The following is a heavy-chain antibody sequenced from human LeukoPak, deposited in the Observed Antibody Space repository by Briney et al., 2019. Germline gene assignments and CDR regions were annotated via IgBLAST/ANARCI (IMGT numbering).Heavy chain of an antibody. CDR3: ARSASGRETDY. J-gene: IGHJ4*02. V-gene: IGHV3-30-3*01. Sequence: GGSLRLSCAASGFTFSSYAMHWVRQAPGKGLEWVAVISYDGSNKYYADSVKGRFTISRDNSKNTLYLQMNSLRAEDTAVYYCARSASGRETDYWGQGTLVTVSS. CDR1: GFTFSSYA. CDR2: ISYDGSNK. D-gene: IGHD2-15*01.